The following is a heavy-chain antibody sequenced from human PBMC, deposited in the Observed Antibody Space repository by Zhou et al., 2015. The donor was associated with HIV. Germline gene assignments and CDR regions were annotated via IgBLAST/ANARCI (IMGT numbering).Heavy chain of an antibody. J-gene: IGHJ6*02. Sequence: QVQLVQSGAEVKKPGASVKVSCKASGYTFTSYDINWVRQATGQGLEWMGWMNPNSGNTGYAQKFQGRVTMTRNTSITTAYMELSSLRSEDTAVYYCASNRVAGGYANRQAYGMDVWGQGTTVTVSS. D-gene: IGHD5-12*01. CDR3: ASNRVAGGYANRQAYGMDV. V-gene: IGHV1-8*01. CDR1: GYTFTSYD. CDR2: MNPNSGNT.